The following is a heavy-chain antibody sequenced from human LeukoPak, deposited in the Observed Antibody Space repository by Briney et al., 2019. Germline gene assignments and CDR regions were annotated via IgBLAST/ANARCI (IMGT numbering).Heavy chain of an antibody. D-gene: IGHD3-9*01. CDR3: AKDRLDYYDILTGYADY. CDR1: GFTVSSNS. V-gene: IGHV3-23*01. Sequence: GGSLRLSCTVSGFTVSSNSMSWVRQAPGKGLEWVSAISGSGGSTYYADSVKGRFTISRDNSKNTLYLQMNSLRAEDTAVYYCAKDRLDYYDILTGYADYWGQGTLVTVSS. J-gene: IGHJ4*02. CDR2: ISGSGGST.